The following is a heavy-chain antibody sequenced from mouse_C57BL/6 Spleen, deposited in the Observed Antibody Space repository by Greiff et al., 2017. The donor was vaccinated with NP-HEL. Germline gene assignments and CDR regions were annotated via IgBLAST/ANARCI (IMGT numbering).Heavy chain of an antibody. V-gene: IGHV14-4*01. Sequence: EVQLQQSGAELVRPGASVKLSCTASGFNIKDDYMHWVKQRPEQGLEWIGWIDPENGDTEYASKFQGKATITADTSYNTAYLQRSSLTSEDTYVYDWTTDVRSVYVFAYWGLGTLVTVSA. CDR3: TTDVRSVYVFAY. D-gene: IGHD1-1*01. J-gene: IGHJ3*01. CDR2: IDPENGDT. CDR1: GFNIKDDY.